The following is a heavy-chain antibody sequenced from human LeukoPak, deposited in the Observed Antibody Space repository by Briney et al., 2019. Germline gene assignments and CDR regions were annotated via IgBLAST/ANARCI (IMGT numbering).Heavy chain of an antibody. CDR3: VKGSYASFNYYHYMDV. CDR1: GFTFSSYN. J-gene: IGHJ6*03. V-gene: IGHV3-48*04. CDR2: ISSSGTTI. D-gene: IGHD3-16*01. Sequence: GGSLRLSCAASGFTFSSYNMNWVRQAPGKGLEWVSYISSSGTTIYYADSVKGRFTISRDNAKNSLYLQMNSLRAEDTALYYCVKGSYASFNYYHYMDVWGKGTTVTVSS.